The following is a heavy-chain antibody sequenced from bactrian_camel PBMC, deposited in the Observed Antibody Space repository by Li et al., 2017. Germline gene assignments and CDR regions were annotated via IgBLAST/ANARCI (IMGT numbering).Heavy chain of an antibody. V-gene: IGHV3S26*01. Sequence: VQLVESGGGSVQAGGSLRLSCKASGYTYRSHCMGWFRQAPGKEREGVAYIDGDGTQTYANSVKGRFTISRDSAKDTLYLQMNSLKPEDSGTYYCTGHAGHCGNLRRGAGSRADEYTHWTQGTQVTVS. D-gene: IGHD1*01. CDR2: IDGDGTQ. CDR1: GYTYRSHC. CDR3: TGHAGHCGNLRRGAGSRADEYTH. J-gene: IGHJ4*01.